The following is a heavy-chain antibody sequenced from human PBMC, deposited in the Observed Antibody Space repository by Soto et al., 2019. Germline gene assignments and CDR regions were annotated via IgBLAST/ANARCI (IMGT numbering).Heavy chain of an antibody. D-gene: IGHD2-21*02. CDR1: GYTFTGYS. CDR3: ARSIVVVTALDY. CDR2: INPNSGDT. J-gene: IGHJ4*02. V-gene: IGHV1-2*02. Sequence: GASVKVSCKASGYTFTGYSMHWVRQAPGQGLEWMGWINPNSGDTNYAQKFQGRVTITRDTSASTAYMELSSLRSEDTAVYYCARSIVVVTALDYWGQGTLVTVS.